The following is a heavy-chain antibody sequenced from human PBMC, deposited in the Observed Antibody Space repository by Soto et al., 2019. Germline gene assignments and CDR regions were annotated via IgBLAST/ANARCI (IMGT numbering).Heavy chain of an antibody. CDR1: SGSSGSSIW. J-gene: IGHJ4*02. CDR2: IYLTGNT. CDR3: AGAASSAPFDF. Sequence: VQLQESGPGLVEPAGTLSLTCSASSGSSGSSIWWNWLRQPPGKGLEWMGEIYLTGNTNYNPALKSRRTMSVDESVDQFSLCLSSVTAADTAVYYCAGAASSAPFDFWGRGTLVTVS. V-gene: IGHV4-4*02. D-gene: IGHD5-18*01.